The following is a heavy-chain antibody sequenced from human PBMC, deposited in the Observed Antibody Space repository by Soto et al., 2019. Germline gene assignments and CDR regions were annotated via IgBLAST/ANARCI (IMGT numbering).Heavy chain of an antibody. CDR3: TTDLPYYDFWSGPPADY. D-gene: IGHD3-3*01. CDR2: IKSKTDGGTT. CDR1: GFTFSNAW. Sequence: LRLSCAASGFTFSNAWMSWVRQAPGKGLEWVGRIKSKTDGGTTDYAAPVKGRFTISRDDSKNTLYLQMNSLKTEDTAVYYCTTDLPYYDFWSGPPADYWGQGTLVTVSS. V-gene: IGHV3-15*01. J-gene: IGHJ4*02.